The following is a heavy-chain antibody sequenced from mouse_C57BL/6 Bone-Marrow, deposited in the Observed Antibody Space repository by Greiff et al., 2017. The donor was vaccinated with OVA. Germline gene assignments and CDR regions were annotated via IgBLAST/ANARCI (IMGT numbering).Heavy chain of an antibody. J-gene: IGHJ4*01. Sequence: EVKLVESGGGLVKPGGSLTLSCAASGFTFSDYGMHWVRQAPEKGLEWVAYISSGSSTVYYADTVKGRFTISRDNAKSTLFLQMTSLRSEDTAMYYCARGMITRSYYAMDYWGQGPSVTVSS. V-gene: IGHV5-17*01. CDR1: GFTFSDYG. CDR3: ARGMITRSYYAMDY. D-gene: IGHD2-4*01. CDR2: ISSGSSTV.